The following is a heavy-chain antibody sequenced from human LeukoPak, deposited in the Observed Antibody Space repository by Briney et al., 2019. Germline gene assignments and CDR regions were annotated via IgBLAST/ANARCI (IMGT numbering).Heavy chain of an antibody. V-gene: IGHV1-69*13. CDR2: IIPIFGTA. CDR1: GGTFISYA. J-gene: IGHJ5*02. D-gene: IGHD3-10*01. Sequence: SVKVSCKASGGTFISYAISWVRQAPGQGLEWMGGIIPIFGTANYAQKFQGRVTITADESTSTAYMELSSLRSEDTAVYYCARDFPEGRFGDSGWFDPWGQGTLVTVSS. CDR3: ARDFPEGRFGDSGWFDP.